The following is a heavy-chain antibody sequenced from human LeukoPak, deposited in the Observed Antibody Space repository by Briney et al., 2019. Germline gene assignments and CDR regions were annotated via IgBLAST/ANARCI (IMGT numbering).Heavy chain of an antibody. CDR1: GFTFSNYW. CDR2: IKEDGSEK. J-gene: IGHJ4*02. CDR3: ARDPHYYDSSGYRDY. Sequence: GGSLRLSCAVSGFTFSNYWMSWARQSPGRGLEWVANIKEDGSEKNYVDSVKGRFTISRDNAKNSVYLLLNSLTPEDTAVYYCARDPHYYDSSGYRDYWGQGTLVTVSS. V-gene: IGHV3-7*01. D-gene: IGHD3-22*01.